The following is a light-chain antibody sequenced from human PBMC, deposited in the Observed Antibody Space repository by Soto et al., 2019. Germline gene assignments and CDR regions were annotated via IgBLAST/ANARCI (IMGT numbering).Light chain of an antibody. Sequence: EVVLTKSPGTLSLSPGERATLSCRASQSVSSTYLAWYQQRPGQAPRLLIYGASTRATDIPDRISGSGSGTDFTLTVSRLEPEDFAVYYCQHYGSTPWSFGQGTKVEI. CDR3: QHYGSTPWS. J-gene: IGKJ1*01. V-gene: IGKV3-20*01. CDR1: QSVSSTY. CDR2: GAS.